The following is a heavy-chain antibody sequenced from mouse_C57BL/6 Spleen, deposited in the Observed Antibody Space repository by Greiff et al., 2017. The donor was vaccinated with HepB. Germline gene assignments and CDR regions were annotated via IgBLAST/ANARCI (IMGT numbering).Heavy chain of an antibody. CDR2: INPSNGGT. Sequence: QVQLQRPGTELVKPGASVKLSCKASGYTFTSYWMHWVKQRPGQGLEWIGNINPSNGGTNYNEKFKSKATLTVDKSSSTAYMQLSSLTSEDSAVYYCARWDYDYEYYYAMDYWGQGTSVTVSS. CDR3: ARWDYDYEYYYAMDY. D-gene: IGHD2-4*01. CDR1: GYTFTSYW. J-gene: IGHJ4*01. V-gene: IGHV1-53*01.